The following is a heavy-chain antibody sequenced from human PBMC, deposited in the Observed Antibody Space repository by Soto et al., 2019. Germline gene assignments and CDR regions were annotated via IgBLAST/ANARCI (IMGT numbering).Heavy chain of an antibody. D-gene: IGHD3-22*01. CDR1: GGSISSYY. CDR3: ARGDWGGTRYYYDSSGYPLYFDY. J-gene: IGHJ4*02. CDR2: IYYSGST. Sequence: SETLSLTCTVSGGSISSYYWSWIRQPPGKGLEWIGYIYYSGSTNYNPSLKSRVTISVDTSKNQFSLKLSSVTAADTAVYYCARGDWGGTRYYYDSSGYPLYFDYWGQGTLVTVSS. V-gene: IGHV4-59*01.